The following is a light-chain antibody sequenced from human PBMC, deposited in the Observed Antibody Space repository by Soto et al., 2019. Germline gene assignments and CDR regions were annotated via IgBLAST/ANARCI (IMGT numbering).Light chain of an antibody. CDR1: NSDIGGYNF. CDR2: DVT. J-gene: IGLJ1*01. Sequence: QSVLTQPAFVSGSPGQSITISCTGTNSDIGGYNFVSWYQQHPGKVPKLMIYDVTNRPSGVSNRFSGSKSGNTASLTISGHQAEDEADYYCSSYTSSSTLVFGPGTKVTVL. V-gene: IGLV2-14*01. CDR3: SSYTSSSTLV.